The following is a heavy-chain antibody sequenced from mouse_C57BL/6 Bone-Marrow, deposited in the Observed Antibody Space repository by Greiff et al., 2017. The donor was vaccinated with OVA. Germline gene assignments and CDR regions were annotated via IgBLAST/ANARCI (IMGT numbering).Heavy chain of an antibody. CDR3: AKFPITTVVADY. CDR2: INPYNGGT. D-gene: IGHD1-1*01. Sequence: VQLQQSGAELVRPGTSVKVSCKASGYTFTDYYMNWVKQSHGKSLEWIGVINPYNGGTSYNQKFKGKATLTVDKSSSTAYMELNSLTSEDSAVYYCAKFPITTVVADYWGQGTTLTVSS. CDR1: GYTFTDYY. V-gene: IGHV1-19*01. J-gene: IGHJ2*01.